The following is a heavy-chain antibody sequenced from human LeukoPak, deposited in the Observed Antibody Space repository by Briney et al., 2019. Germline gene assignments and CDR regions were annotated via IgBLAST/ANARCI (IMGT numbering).Heavy chain of an antibody. Sequence: SETLSLTCGVHGGSFTGYYWSWIRQPPGKGLEWIGEINHSGSTNYNPSLKSRVTISVDTSKNLFSLKLSSVTAADTAVYYCARGHGNYAFDIWGQGTMVTVSS. V-gene: IGHV4-34*01. CDR3: ARGHGNYAFDI. D-gene: IGHD1-7*01. J-gene: IGHJ3*02. CDR2: INHSGST. CDR1: GGSFTGYY.